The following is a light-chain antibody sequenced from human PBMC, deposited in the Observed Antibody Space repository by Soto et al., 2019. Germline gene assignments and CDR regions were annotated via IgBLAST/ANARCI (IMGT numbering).Light chain of an antibody. CDR3: SSYTSTSTTWV. CDR2: EVS. J-gene: IGLJ3*02. Sequence: QSVLTKPASVSGSPGQSINIFCSGTSSDVGAYKFVSWYRHHPGKAPQVMIYEVSNRPSGVSNRFSGSKSGNTASLTISGLQTEDEGDYYCSSYTSTSTTWVFGGGTKRTFL. CDR1: SSDVGAYKF. V-gene: IGLV2-14*01.